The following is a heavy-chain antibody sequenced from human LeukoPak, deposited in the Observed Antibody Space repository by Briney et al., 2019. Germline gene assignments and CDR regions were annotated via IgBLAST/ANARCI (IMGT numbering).Heavy chain of an antibody. CDR1: GGSISSYY. Sequence: PSETLSLTCTVSGGSISSYYWSWIRQPPGKGLEWIGCMYHSGSTNYNPSLKSRVTISVDTSKNQFSLKLSSVTAADTAVYYCRRNRRSIAAAGTGDYWGQGTLVTVSS. J-gene: IGHJ4*02. CDR2: MYHSGST. V-gene: IGHV4-59*12. CDR3: RRNRRSIAAAGTGDY. D-gene: IGHD6-13*01.